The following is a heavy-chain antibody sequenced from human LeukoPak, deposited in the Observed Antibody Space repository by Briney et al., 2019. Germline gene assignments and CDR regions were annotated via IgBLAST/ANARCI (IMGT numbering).Heavy chain of an antibody. V-gene: IGHV3-64*01. CDR2: ISSNGGST. D-gene: IGHD3-22*01. CDR3: ARGGYDSSGYYYGGPPEIYYYYGMDV. J-gene: IGHJ6*02. Sequence: GGSLRLSCAASGFTFSSYAMHWVRQAPGKGLEYVSAISSNGGSTYYANSVKGRFTISRDNSKNTLYLQMGSLRAEDMAVYYCARGGYDSSGYYYGGPPEIYYYYGMDVWGQGTTVTVSS. CDR1: GFTFSSYA.